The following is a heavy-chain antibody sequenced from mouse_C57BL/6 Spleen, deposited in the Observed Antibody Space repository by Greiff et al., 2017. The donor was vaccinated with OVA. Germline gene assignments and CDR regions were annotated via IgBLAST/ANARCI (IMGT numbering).Heavy chain of an antibody. D-gene: IGHD2-2*01. CDR2: IYPRSGNT. CDR1: GYTFTSYG. Sequence: VQLQQSGAELARPGASVKLSCKASGYTFTSYGISWVKQRTGQGLEWIGEIYPRSGNTYYNEKFKGKATLTADKSSSTAYMELRSLTSEVSAVYFCASGGYGYAMDYWGQGTSVTVSS. J-gene: IGHJ4*01. V-gene: IGHV1-81*01. CDR3: ASGGYGYAMDY.